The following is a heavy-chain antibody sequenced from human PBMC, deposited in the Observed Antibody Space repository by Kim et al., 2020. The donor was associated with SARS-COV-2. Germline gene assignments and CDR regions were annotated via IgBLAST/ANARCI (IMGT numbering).Heavy chain of an antibody. V-gene: IGHV3-48*03. CDR2: IRSSGRTI. D-gene: IGHD6-13*01. Sequence: GGSLRLSCAAAGFTFSSYEMNWVRQAPGKGLEWVSYIRSSGRTIYYADSVKGRFTISRDNAKNSLYLQMNSLRAEDTAVYYSARDPYSSSDNYYGMDVWGQGTTVTASS. J-gene: IGHJ6*02. CDR3: ARDPYSSSDNYYGMDV. CDR1: GFTFSSYE.